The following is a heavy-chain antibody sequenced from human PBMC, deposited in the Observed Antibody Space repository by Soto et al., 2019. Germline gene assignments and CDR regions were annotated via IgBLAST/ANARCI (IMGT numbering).Heavy chain of an antibody. Sequence: PGRSLRLSGAASGFTFSNYAMSWVLQAPGKGLEWVSVISGSAGITYYADSVKGRFTISRDNYKNTLYLQMNSLRAEDTATYYCAKDPSSTNGGQRFDPWGQGTLVTVSS. CDR1: GFTFSNYA. J-gene: IGHJ5*02. V-gene: IGHV3-23*01. CDR3: AKDPSSTNGGQRFDP. D-gene: IGHD3-10*01. CDR2: ISGSAGIT.